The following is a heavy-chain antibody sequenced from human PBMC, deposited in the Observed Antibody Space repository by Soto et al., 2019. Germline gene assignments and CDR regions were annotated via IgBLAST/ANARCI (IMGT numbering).Heavy chain of an antibody. Sequence: QVQLVQSGAEVKKPGSSLTVSCKASGGTFSSYAISWVRQAPGQGLEWMGGIIPIFGTANYAQKFQGRVTITADKSTITAYMELSSLRSEDTAVYYGARGGAERSSIWVPPGGWCQGTLVTVSS. CDR3: ARGGAERSSIWVPPGG. CDR1: GGTFSSYA. J-gene: IGHJ4*02. D-gene: IGHD6-13*01. V-gene: IGHV1-69*06. CDR2: IIPIFGTA.